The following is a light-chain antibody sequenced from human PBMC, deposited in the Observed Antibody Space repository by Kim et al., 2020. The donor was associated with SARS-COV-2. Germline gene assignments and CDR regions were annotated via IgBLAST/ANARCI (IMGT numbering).Light chain of an antibody. Sequence: SYELTQPPSVSVSPGQTATITCSGDKLGDKYACWYQQKPGQSPVLVIYQHSKRPSGMPERFFGSNSGNTANLTISGTQAMDEADYYCQAWDSSTVVFGGGTQLTVL. CDR1: KLGDKY. CDR3: QAWDSSTVV. J-gene: IGLJ2*01. CDR2: QHS. V-gene: IGLV3-1*01.